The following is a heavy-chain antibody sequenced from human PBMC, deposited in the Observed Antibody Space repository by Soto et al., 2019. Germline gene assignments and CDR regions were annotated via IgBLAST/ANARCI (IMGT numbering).Heavy chain of an antibody. Sequence: PGRSLRLSCAASAFTFSNAWINWVRLPPEKGMEWVGRIKSKTDGGTPDYAAPVKGRFAISRDDSKNMVYLQMNSLKTEDTGIYYCISVSLSPLIVICFDYWGQGTLGTVSS. V-gene: IGHV3-15*07. J-gene: IGHJ4*02. CDR3: ISVSLSPLIVICFDY. CDR1: AFTFSNAW. D-gene: IGHD3-22*01. CDR2: IKSKTDGGTP.